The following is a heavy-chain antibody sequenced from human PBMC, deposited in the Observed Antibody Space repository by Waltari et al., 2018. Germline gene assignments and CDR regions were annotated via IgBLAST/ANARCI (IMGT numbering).Heavy chain of an antibody. Sequence: QVQLVQSGAEVKKPGASVKVSCKASGYTFTGYYMHWVRQAPGQGLEWMGRINPNSGGTNYAQKFQGRVTMTRDTSISTAYMELSRLRSDDTAVYYCARVRGAAAGSNWFDPWGQGTLVTVSS. CDR3: ARVRGAAAGSNWFDP. J-gene: IGHJ5*02. CDR1: GYTFTGYY. V-gene: IGHV1-2*06. D-gene: IGHD6-13*01. CDR2: INPNSGGT.